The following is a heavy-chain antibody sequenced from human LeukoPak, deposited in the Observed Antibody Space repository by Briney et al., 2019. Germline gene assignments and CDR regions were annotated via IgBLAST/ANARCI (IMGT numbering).Heavy chain of an antibody. V-gene: IGHV3-30*03. CDR1: GFTFRRYG. D-gene: IGHD5-12*01. CDR2: ISYDGSNK. CDR3: AAGRSGYDQFDY. Sequence: PGRSLRLSCAASGFTFRRYGMHWVRQAPGKGLEWVADISYDGSNKYYADSVKGRFTISRDNPKNTLYPQMNSLRAEDTAVYYCAAGRSGYDQFDYWGQGTLVTVSS. J-gene: IGHJ4*02.